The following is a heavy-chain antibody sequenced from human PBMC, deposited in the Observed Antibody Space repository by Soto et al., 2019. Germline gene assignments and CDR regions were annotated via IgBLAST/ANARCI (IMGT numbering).Heavy chain of an antibody. Sequence: QVQLVESGGGVVQPGRSLRLSCAASGFTFSSYGMHWVRQAPGKGLEWVAFIWYDGTNKYYVDSVKGRFTISRGNSKNSLFLEMYSLRSEDTAVYYCAREWVVSLGGLSPLNRWGQGTLLTVSS. D-gene: IGHD3-16*02. V-gene: IGHV3-33*01. CDR3: AREWVVSLGGLSPLNR. J-gene: IGHJ5*02. CDR1: GFTFSSYG. CDR2: IWYDGTNK.